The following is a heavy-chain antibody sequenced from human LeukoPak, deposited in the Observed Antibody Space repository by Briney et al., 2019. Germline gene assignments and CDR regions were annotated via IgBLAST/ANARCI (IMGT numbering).Heavy chain of an antibody. J-gene: IGHJ4*02. V-gene: IGHV3-64D*06. D-gene: IGHD6-13*01. CDR3: VEDRFRIAAAGPSFDY. CDR2: ISSNGGST. CDR1: GFTFSSYA. Sequence: PGGSLRLSCSASGFTFSSYAMHWVRQAPGKGLEYVSAISSNGGSTYYADSVKGGFTISRDNSKNTLYLQMSSLRAEDTAVYYCVEDRFRIAAAGPSFDYWGQGTLVTVSS.